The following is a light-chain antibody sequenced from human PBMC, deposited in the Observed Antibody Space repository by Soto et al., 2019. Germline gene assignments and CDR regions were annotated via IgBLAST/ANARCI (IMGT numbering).Light chain of an antibody. Sequence: EIVVTQSPGTLSLSPGERATLSCRSSQSVSSSYLAWYQQKPGQAPRLLIYDVSSRATGIPDRFSGSGSGTDFTLTSSRLEPEDFAVYYCQQYGSSPTFGQGTKVEIK. J-gene: IGKJ1*01. CDR3: QQYGSSPT. V-gene: IGKV3-20*01. CDR1: QSVSSSY. CDR2: DVS.